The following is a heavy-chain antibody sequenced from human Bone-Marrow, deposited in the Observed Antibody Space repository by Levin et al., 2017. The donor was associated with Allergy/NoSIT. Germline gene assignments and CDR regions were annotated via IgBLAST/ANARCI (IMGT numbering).Heavy chain of an antibody. CDR2: ISSSSSTI. CDR3: ARRSATAARAEDY. J-gene: IGHJ4*02. V-gene: IGHV3-48*01. D-gene: IGHD6-13*01. CDR1: GFTFSSYR. Sequence: VASVKVSCAASGFTFSSYRMNWVRQAPGKGLEWVSYISSSSSTISYVDSVKGRFTISRDNAKSSLYLQMNSLRVEDTAVYYCARRSATAARAEDYWGQGTLVTVSS.